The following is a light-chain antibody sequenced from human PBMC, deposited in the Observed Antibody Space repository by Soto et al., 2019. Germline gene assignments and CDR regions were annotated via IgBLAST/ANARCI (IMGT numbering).Light chain of an antibody. CDR2: GAS. V-gene: IGKV3-20*01. J-gene: IGKJ1*01. CDR3: QQYGSSPQWT. CDR1: QSVSSSY. Sequence: EIVMTQSPGTLSLSPGERATLSCRASQSVSSSYLAWYQQKTGQAPRLLIYGASSRATGIPDRFSGSGSGTDFNLTISSLESEDFAVYYCQQYGSSPQWTFGQGTKVEIK.